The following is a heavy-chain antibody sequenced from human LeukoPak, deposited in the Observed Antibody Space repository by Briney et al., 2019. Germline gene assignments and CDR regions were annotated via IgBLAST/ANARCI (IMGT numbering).Heavy chain of an antibody. V-gene: IGHV3-30*02. J-gene: IGHJ3*01. CDR1: AFTFRTFD. D-gene: IGHD5-24*01. CDR3: AKNRVGQNYEDAFEL. CDR2: IRYDGSDK. Sequence: GGSLRLSCAASAFTFRTFDMHWVRQAPGKGLEWVAFIRYDGSDKYYVDSVKGRFTISRDNSKNTLYLQMNGLRPEDTAFYYCAKNRVGQNYEDAFELWGQGTMVTVSS.